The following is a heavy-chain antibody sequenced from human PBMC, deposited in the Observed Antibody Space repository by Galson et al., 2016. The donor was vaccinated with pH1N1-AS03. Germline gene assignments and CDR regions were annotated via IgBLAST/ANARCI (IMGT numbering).Heavy chain of an antibody. J-gene: IGHJ4*02. V-gene: IGHV1-46*01. CDR2: INPSGGTT. Sequence: SVKVSCKASGYTFTNYFMHWVRQAPGQGLEWMGVINPSGGTTRYAQKFQGRVTMTRDTSTSTVYMELSRLRSADTAVYYCAGTPAEMATISFDYWGQGTLVTVSS. D-gene: IGHD5-24*01. CDR1: GYTFTNYF. CDR3: AGTPAEMATISFDY.